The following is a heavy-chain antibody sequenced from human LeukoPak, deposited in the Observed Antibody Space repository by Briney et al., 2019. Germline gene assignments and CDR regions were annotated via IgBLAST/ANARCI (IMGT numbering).Heavy chain of an antibody. J-gene: IGHJ4*02. D-gene: IGHD2-21*02. CDR1: GDSVSSGGYY. V-gene: IGHV4-61*08. CDR2: IYYSGST. Sequence: SETLSLTCTVSGDSVSSGGYYWSWIRQPPGKGLEWIGYIYYSGSTNYNPSLKSRVTISVDTSKNQFSLKLNSVTAADTAVYYCARARRDEYYFDYWGQGTLVTVSS. CDR3: ARARRDEYYFDY.